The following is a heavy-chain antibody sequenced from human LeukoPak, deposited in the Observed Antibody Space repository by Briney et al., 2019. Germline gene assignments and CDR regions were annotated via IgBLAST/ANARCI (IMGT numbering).Heavy chain of an antibody. CDR2: IKQDGSEK. CDR3: ARLDAY. J-gene: IGHJ4*02. V-gene: IGHV3-7*01. CDR1: GFTFSSYS. Sequence: GGSLRLSCAASGFTFSSYSMNWVRQAPGKGLEWVANIKQDGSEKYYVDSVKGRFTISRDNAKNSLFLQMNSLRAEDTAVYYCARLDAYWGQGTLATVSS.